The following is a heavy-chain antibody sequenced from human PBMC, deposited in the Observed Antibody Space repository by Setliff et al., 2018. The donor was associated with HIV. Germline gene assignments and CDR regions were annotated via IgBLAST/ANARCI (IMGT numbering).Heavy chain of an antibody. Sequence: PSETLSLTCTVSGGSISSSNYYWGWIRQPPGKGLEWIANIYYSGSTYYNPSLKSRVTISVDTSKNQFSLKLTSVTAADTAVYYCARQSRQAVAGTRNFDYWGQGTLVTVSS. J-gene: IGHJ4*02. CDR3: ARQSRQAVAGTRNFDY. CDR2: IYYSGST. V-gene: IGHV4-39*01. CDR1: GGSISSSNYY. D-gene: IGHD6-19*01.